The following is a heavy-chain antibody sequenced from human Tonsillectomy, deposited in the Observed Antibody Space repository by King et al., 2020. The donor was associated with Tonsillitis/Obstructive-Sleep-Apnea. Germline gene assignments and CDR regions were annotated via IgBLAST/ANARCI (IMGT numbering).Heavy chain of an antibody. CDR1: GFTFSTYA. CDR3: AKDFAAVTGDPGS. CDR2: ISGRNGVT. J-gene: IGHJ5*02. Sequence: VQLVESGGGLVQPGGSLRLSCVASGFTFSTYAMTWVRQAPGKGPEGVSGISGRNGVTYYADSVKGRFTISRDNSKITVYLQMNSLRADDTALYYCAKDFAAVTGDPGSWGQGTLVTVSS. V-gene: IGHV3-23*04. D-gene: IGHD6-19*01.